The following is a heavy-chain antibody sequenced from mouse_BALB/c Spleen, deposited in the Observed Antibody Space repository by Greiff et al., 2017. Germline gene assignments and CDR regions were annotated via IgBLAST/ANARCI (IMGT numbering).Heavy chain of an antibody. CDR1: GYNFTSYW. J-gene: IGHJ4*01. V-gene: IGHV1-69*02. CDR2: INPYNDYT. CDR3: ARKFYYDYAMDY. Sequence: QVQLQQPGAELVKPGTSVKLSCKASGYNFTSYWINWVKLRPGQGLDWIGYINPYNDYTSYNQKFKGKATLTVDKSSSTAYMELSSLTSEDSAVYYCARKFYYDYAMDYWGQGTSVTVSS. D-gene: IGHD2-4*01.